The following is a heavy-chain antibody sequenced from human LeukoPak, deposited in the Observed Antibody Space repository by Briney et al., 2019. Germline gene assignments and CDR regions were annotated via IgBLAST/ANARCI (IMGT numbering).Heavy chain of an antibody. V-gene: IGHV3-48*03. CDR1: GFTFSSYE. CDR3: VRDYSGSYFPDY. CDR2: ISSSGSTI. J-gene: IGHJ4*02. D-gene: IGHD1-26*01. Sequence: GGSLRLSCAASGFTFSSYEMNWVRQAPGKGLEWVSYISSSGSTIYYADSVKGRFTISRDNAKNSLYLQMNSLRAEDTAVYYCVRDYSGSYFPDYWGQGTLVTVSS.